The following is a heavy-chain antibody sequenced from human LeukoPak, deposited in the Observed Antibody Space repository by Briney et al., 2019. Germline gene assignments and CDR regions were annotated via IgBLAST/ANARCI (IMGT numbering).Heavy chain of an antibody. J-gene: IGHJ4*02. D-gene: IGHD1-26*01. Sequence: PGGFLRLSCAASGFTFSSYWMSWVRQAPGKGLEWVANIKQDGSEKYYVDSVKGRFTISRDNAKNSLYLQMNSLRAEDTAVYYCARRRYSGSSQHFDYWGQGTLVTVSS. CDR3: ARRRYSGSSQHFDY. CDR1: GFTFSSYW. V-gene: IGHV3-7*01. CDR2: IKQDGSEK.